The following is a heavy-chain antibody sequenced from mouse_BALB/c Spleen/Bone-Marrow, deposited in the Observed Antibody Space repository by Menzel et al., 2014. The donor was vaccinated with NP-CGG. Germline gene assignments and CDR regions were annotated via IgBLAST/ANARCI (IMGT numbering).Heavy chain of an antibody. CDR1: GYTFTDYA. V-gene: IGHV1S137*01. Sequence: VQLQHSGAELVRPGVSVKISCKGSGYTFTDYAMHWVKQSHAKSLEWIGVISTYYGDATYNQKFEGKATMTVDTSSSTVYMELARLTSEDSAIYYCERDLDYWGQGTTLTVSS. CDR2: ISTYYGDA. CDR3: ERDLDY. J-gene: IGHJ2*01.